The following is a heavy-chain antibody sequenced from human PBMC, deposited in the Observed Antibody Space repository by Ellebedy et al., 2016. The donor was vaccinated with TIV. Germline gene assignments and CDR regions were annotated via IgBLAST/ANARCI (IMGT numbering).Heavy chain of an antibody. D-gene: IGHD3-22*01. V-gene: IGHV3-23*01. J-gene: IGHJ4*02. Sequence: GGSLRPSCAASGFTFSSFAMHWVRQAPGKGLEWLSVISGGGDSTYPADSVKGRFTITRDNSKNTLYLQMERLRAEDTAVYYCAKGTSSGFNYDRVGSEYWGQGALVTVSS. CDR2: ISGGGDST. CDR1: GFTFSSFA. CDR3: AKGTSSGFNYDRVGSEY.